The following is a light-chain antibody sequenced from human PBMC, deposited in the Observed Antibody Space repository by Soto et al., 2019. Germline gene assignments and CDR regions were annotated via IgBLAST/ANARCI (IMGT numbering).Light chain of an antibody. CDR2: AAS. J-gene: IGKJ2*01. V-gene: IGKV3-20*01. CDR3: QKYGSSSYT. Sequence: EIVLTQSPGTLSLSPGERATLSCRASQSISSSYLAWYQQKPGQAPRLLIYAASSRTTGIPYRFSGSGSGTDFTLTIRRLEPEDFAVYYSQKYGSSSYTFGKGTQLEIK. CDR1: QSISSSY.